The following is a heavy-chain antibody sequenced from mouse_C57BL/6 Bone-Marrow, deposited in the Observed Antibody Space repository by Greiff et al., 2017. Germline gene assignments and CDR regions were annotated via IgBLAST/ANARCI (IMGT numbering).Heavy chain of an antibody. Sequence: QVQLQQSGAELARPGASVKLSCKASGYTFTSYGISWVKQRTGQGLEWIGEIYPRRGNTYYNEKFKGKAPLTADNSSSTAYMELRSLTSEDSAVEFCARGHDGSSPCAYWGQGTLVTVSA. CDR3: ARGHDGSSPCAY. CDR1: GYTFTSYG. J-gene: IGHJ3*01. D-gene: IGHD1-1*01. V-gene: IGHV1-81*01. CDR2: IYPRRGNT.